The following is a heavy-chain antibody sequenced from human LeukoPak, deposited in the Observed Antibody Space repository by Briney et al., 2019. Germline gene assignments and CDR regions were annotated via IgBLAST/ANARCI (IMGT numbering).Heavy chain of an antibody. V-gene: IGHV3-20*01. D-gene: IGHD2-15*01. CDR3: ARGSLPDIVDWWGDLYYFDY. CDR1: GFTFDDYG. CDR2: INWNGGGT. J-gene: IGHJ4*02. Sequence: PGGSLRLSCAASGFTFDDYGMSWVRQAPGKGLEWVSGINWNGGGTGYADSVKGRFTISRDNAKNSLYLQMNSLRAEDTALYHCARGSLPDIVDWWGDLYYFDYWGQGTLVTVSS.